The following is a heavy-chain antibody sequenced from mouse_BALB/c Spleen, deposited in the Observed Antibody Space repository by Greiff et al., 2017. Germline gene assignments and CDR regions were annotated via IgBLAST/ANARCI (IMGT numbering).Heavy chain of an antibody. V-gene: IGHV1-14*01. D-gene: IGHD2-14*01. CDR3: ANFLYRYDAMDY. J-gene: IGHJ4*01. CDR1: GYTFTSYV. Sequence: EVKLQESGPELVKPGASVKMSCKASGYTFTSYVMHWVKQKPGQGLEWIGYINPYNDGTKYNEKFKGKATLTSDKSSSTAYMELSSLTSEDSAVYYCANFLYRYDAMDYWGQGTSVTVSS. CDR2: INPYNDGT.